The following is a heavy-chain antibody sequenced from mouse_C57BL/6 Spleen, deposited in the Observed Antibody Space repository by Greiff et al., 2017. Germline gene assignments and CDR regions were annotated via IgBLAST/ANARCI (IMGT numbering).Heavy chain of an antibody. CDR3: TRHWDVDAMDY. CDR2: IDPETGGT. J-gene: IGHJ4*01. V-gene: IGHV1-15*01. Sequence: VQLQESGAELVRPGASVTLSCKASGYTFTDYEMHWVKQTPVHGLEWIGAIDPETGGTAYNQKFKGKAILTADKSSSTAYMELRSLTSEDSAVYYCTRHWDVDAMDYWGQGTSVTVSS. CDR1: GYTFTDYE. D-gene: IGHD4-1*01.